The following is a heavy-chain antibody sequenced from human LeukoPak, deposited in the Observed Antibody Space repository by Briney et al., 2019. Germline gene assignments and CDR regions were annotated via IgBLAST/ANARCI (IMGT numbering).Heavy chain of an antibody. CDR1: GCTFTSYY. V-gene: IGHV1-46*03. D-gene: IGHD3-22*01. CDR2: TNPSGGST. Sequence: ASVKVSCKASGCTFTSYYMHWVRQAPGQGLEWMGITNPSGGSTSYAQKFQGRVTMTRDTSTSTVYMELSSLRSEDTAVYYCARDSQKNHNYYDSSGYPDYWGQGTLVTVSS. J-gene: IGHJ4*02. CDR3: ARDSQKNHNYYDSSGYPDY.